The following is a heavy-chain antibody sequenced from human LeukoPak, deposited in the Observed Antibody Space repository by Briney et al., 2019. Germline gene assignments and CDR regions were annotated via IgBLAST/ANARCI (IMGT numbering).Heavy chain of an antibody. CDR3: ARLRYNWILPGPDAFDV. D-gene: IGHD1-1*01. Sequence: SETLSLTCTVSGGSISSGGYYWGWIRQPPGKGLEWVGSIYYSGNTYYNPSLRSRVTISVDTSKNQFSLKLSSVTAADTAVYYCARLRYNWILPGPDAFDVWGQGTKVTVSS. CDR2: IYYSGNT. CDR1: GGSISSGGYY. J-gene: IGHJ3*01. V-gene: IGHV4-39*01.